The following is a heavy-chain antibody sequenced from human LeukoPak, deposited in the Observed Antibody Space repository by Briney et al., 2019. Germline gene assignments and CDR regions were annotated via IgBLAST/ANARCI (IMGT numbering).Heavy chain of an antibody. D-gene: IGHD3-22*01. J-gene: IGHJ4*02. CDR2: ISSSSSYI. V-gene: IGHV3-21*01. Sequence: GGSLRLSCAASGFTFSSYSMNWVRQAPGKGLEWVSSISSSSSYIYYADSVKGRFTISRDIAKNSLYLQMNSLRAEDTAVYYCATSIVVLGFDYWGQGTLVTVSS. CDR3: ATSIVVLGFDY. CDR1: GFTFSSYS.